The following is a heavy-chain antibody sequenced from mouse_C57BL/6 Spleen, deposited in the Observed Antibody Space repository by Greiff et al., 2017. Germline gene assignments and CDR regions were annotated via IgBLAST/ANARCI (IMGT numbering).Heavy chain of an antibody. J-gene: IGHJ2*01. CDR2: IYPGDGDT. CDR1: GYAFSSYW. D-gene: IGHD3-3*01. Sequence: QVQLQQSGAELVKPGASVKISCKASGYAFSSYWMNWVQQRPGKGLEWIGQIYPGDGDTNYNGKFKGKATLTADKSSSTAYMQLSSLTSEDSAVYFCARRALYFDDWGQGTTLTVSS. V-gene: IGHV1-80*01. CDR3: ARRALYFDD.